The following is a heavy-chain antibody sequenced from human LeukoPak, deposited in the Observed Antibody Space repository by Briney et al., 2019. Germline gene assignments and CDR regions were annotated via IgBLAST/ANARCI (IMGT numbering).Heavy chain of an antibody. V-gene: IGHV1-2*02. Sequence: ASVTVSFKASGYTFTVYYMHWVRQAPGQGLEWMGWINPNSGGTNYAQKFQGRVTMTRDTSISTAYMELSSLRSDDTAVYFCATYYLDTSARDWGQGTLVTVSS. J-gene: IGHJ4*02. D-gene: IGHD3-22*01. CDR2: INPNSGGT. CDR3: ATYYLDTSARD. CDR1: GYTFTVYY.